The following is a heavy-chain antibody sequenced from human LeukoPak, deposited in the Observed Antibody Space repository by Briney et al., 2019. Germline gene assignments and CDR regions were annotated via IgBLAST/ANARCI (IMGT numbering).Heavy chain of an antibody. CDR1: GFTFSSYG. CDR2: ISYDGSNK. V-gene: IGHV3-30*18. D-gene: IGHD3-22*01. CDR3: AKAISGYYFH. Sequence: PGGSLRLSCAASGFTFSSYGMHWVRQAPGKGLEWVAVISYDGSNKYYADSVKGRFTISRDNSKNTLYLQMNSLRAEDTAVYYCAKAISGYYFHWGQGTLVTVSS. J-gene: IGHJ4*02.